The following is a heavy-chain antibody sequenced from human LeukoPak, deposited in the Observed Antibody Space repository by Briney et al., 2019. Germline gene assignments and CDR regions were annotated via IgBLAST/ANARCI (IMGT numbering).Heavy chain of an antibody. CDR3: ARLSAAGTSDYYYYMDV. D-gene: IGHD6-13*01. CDR2: IYYSGST. V-gene: IGHV4-39*01. Sequence: SETLSLTCTVSGGSISSSSYYWGWIRQPPGKGLEWIGSIYYSGSTYYNPSLKSRVTISVDTSKNQFSLKLSSVTAADTAVYYCARLSAAGTSDYYYYMDVWGKGTTVTVSS. CDR1: GGSISSSSYY. J-gene: IGHJ6*03.